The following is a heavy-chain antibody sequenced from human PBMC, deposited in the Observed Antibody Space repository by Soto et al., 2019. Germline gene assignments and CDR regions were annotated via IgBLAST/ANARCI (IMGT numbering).Heavy chain of an antibody. Sequence: PSETLSLTCNVSGASVSHGYWSWIRQPPGKGLEWIGNIYYRGRIYYNPSLTSRVNISLEKSKNQFSLKLTSVTAADTAVYYCASFGVASMNWFDPWGQGTLVTVSS. V-gene: IGHV4-59*02. CDR1: GASVSHGY. CDR2: IYYRGRI. CDR3: ASFGVASMNWFDP. J-gene: IGHJ5*02. D-gene: IGHD3-3*01.